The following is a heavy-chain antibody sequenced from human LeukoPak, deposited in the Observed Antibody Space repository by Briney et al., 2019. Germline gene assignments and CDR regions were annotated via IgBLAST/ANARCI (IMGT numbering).Heavy chain of an antibody. J-gene: IGHJ4*02. CDR3: ARVTTAWYVIGY. V-gene: IGHV4-30-2*01. CDR1: GGSISSGGYS. D-gene: IGHD6-13*01. CDR2: IYHSGST. Sequence: NASQTLSLTCAVSGGSISSGGYSWSWIRQPPGKGLEWIGYIYHSGSTYYNPSLKSRVTISVDTSKNQFSLRLNSVTAADTATYYCARVTTAWYVIGYWGPGALVTVSS.